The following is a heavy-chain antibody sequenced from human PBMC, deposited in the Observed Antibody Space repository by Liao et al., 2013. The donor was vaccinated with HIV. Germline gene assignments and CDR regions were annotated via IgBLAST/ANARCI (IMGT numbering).Heavy chain of an antibody. CDR1: GGSISSFQ. Sequence: QVQLQESGPGLVKPSETLPLTCTVSGGSISSFQWNWIRQPAGKGLEWIGRIYTSGSTNYNPSLKSRVTMSVDTSKNQFSLKLTSVTAADTAVYYCARGHRLRLGLVDYWGQGTLVTVSS. V-gene: IGHV4-4*07. CDR2: IYTSGST. CDR3: ARGHRLRLGLVDY. D-gene: IGHD3-16*01. J-gene: IGHJ4*02.